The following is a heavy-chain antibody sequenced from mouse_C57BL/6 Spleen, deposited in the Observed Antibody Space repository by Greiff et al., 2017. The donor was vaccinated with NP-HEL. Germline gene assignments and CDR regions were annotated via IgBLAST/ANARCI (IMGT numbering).Heavy chain of an antibody. V-gene: IGHV1-52*01. CDR2: IDPSDSET. D-gene: IGHD1-1*01. CDR3: ARGGYYGSPSFAY. J-gene: IGHJ3*01. CDR1: GYPFTSYW. Sequence: QVQLQQPGAELVRPGPSVKLSCKASGYPFTSYWRHWVKQRPIQGLEWIGNIDPSDSETHYNQKFKDKATLTVDKSSSTAYMQLSSLTSEDSAVYYCARGGYYGSPSFAYWGQGTLVTVSA.